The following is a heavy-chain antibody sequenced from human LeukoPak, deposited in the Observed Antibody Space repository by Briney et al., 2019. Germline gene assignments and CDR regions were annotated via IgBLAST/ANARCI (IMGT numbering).Heavy chain of an antibody. Sequence: SETLSLTCVVYGGSFSGYYWSWIRQPPGKGLEWIGEINHSGSTNYNPSLKSRVTISVDTSKNHFSLKLSSVTAADTAVYYCARGLIRYPAGITMIRGVTNRFDPWGQGTLVTVSS. V-gene: IGHV4-34*01. J-gene: IGHJ5*02. D-gene: IGHD3-10*01. CDR3: ARGLIRYPAGITMIRGVTNRFDP. CDR2: INHSGST. CDR1: GGSFSGYY.